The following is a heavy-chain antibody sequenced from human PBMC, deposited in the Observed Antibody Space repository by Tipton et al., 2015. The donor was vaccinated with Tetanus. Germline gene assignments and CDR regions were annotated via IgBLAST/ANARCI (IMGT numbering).Heavy chain of an antibody. D-gene: IGHD6-13*01. CDR2: ISWNSGSI. CDR3: AKDNGGYSSSWRYGMDV. Sequence: VQLVQSGGGLVQPGRSLRLSCAASGFTFDDYAMHWVRQAPGKGLEWVSGISWNSGSIGYADSVKGRFTISRDNAKNSLYLQMNSLRAEDTALYYCAKDNGGYSSSWRYGMDVWGQGTTVTVSS. V-gene: IGHV3-9*01. CDR1: GFTFDDYA. J-gene: IGHJ6*02.